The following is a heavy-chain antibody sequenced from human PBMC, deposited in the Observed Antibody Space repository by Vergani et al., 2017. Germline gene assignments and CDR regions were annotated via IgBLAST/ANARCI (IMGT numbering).Heavy chain of an antibody. J-gene: IGHJ3*02. V-gene: IGHV3-23*01. CDR1: GFTFIMHA. CDR3: AKVGRSEVAGTFGAFDI. D-gene: IGHD6-19*01. Sequence: EVQLLESGGDLVQPGGSLRLSCAASGFTFIMHAMSWVRQAPGKGLEWVSTLSASDRRTHYADSVKGLFTISRDISKNTLFLHMNSLRPDDTAVYYCAKVGRSEVAGTFGAFDIWGQGTMVTVSS. CDR2: LSASDRRT.